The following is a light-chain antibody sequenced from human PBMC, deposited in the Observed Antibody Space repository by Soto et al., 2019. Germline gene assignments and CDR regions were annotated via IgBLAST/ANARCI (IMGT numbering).Light chain of an antibody. CDR3: QQYGVSPRT. J-gene: IGKJ1*01. CDR1: QSVAGSY. Sequence: EIMLTQSPVTLSLSPGEGATLSCRASQSVAGSYLAWYQQKPGRTPRLLIYGASSRATGIPDRFSGSGSGTEFTLTINRLEPEDFAVYYCQQYGVSPRTFGQGTRWISN. V-gene: IGKV3-20*01. CDR2: GAS.